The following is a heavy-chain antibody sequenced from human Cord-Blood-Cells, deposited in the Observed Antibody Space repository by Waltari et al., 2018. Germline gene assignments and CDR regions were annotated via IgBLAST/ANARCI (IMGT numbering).Heavy chain of an antibody. CDR1: GGSISSSSYY. Sequence: QLQLQESGPGLVKPSETLSLTCTVSGGSISSSSYYWGWIRQPPGKGLEWIGSISYSGSTYYNPSLKSRVTISVDTSKNQFSLKLSSVTAADTAVYYCARGSASDMDVWGKGTTVTVSS. J-gene: IGHJ6*03. CDR2: ISYSGST. CDR3: ARGSASDMDV. V-gene: IGHV4-39*01.